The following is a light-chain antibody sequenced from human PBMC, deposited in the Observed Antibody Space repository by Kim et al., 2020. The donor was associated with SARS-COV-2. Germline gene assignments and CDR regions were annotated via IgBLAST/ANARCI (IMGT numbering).Light chain of an antibody. Sequence: QSALTQPRSVSGSPGQSVTIFCTGTSSDVGGYNYVSWYQQHPGKAPKLMIYDVSKRPSGVPDRFSGSKSGNTASLTISGLQAEDEADYYCCSFAGSYPVVFGGGTQLTVL. CDR2: DVS. J-gene: IGLJ2*01. CDR1: SSDVGGYNY. CDR3: CSFAGSYPVV. V-gene: IGLV2-11*01.